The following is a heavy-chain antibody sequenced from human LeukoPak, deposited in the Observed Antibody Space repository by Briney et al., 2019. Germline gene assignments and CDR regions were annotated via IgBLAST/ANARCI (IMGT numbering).Heavy chain of an antibody. V-gene: IGHV3-23*01. D-gene: IGHD3-10*01. CDR3: TKWSGFGDD. J-gene: IGHJ4*02. CDR1: GFTFSSNS. Sequence: RGSLKLSCEASGFTFSSNSMTWVRRTPGQGLEWVSVISGSGDSTFYADSVKGRFTISRDNSRNTVYLQMSSLRPEDTAVYYCTKWSGFGDDWGQGTLVTVSS. CDR2: ISGSGDST.